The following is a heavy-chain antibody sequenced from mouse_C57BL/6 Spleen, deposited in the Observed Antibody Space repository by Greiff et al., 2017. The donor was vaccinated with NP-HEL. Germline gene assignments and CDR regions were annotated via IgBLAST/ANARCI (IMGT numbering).Heavy chain of an antibody. CDR3: ARDSSGYVDAWFAY. D-gene: IGHD3-2*02. CDR1: GYTFTDYY. V-gene: IGHV1-26*01. Sequence: EVQLQQSGPELVKPGASVKISCKASGYTFTDYYMNWVKQSHGKSLEWIGDINPNNGGTSYNQKFKGKATLTVDKSSSTAYMELRSLTSEDSAVYYCARDSSGYVDAWFAYWGQGTLVTVSA. CDR2: INPNNGGT. J-gene: IGHJ3*01.